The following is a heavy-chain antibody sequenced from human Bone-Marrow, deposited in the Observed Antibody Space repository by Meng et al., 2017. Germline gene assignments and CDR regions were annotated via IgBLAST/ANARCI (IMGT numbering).Heavy chain of an antibody. Sequence: ASVKVSCKASGYSFTSYNINWVRQAPGQGLEWMGWISPYNDDTKYAEKFQGRVTMTTDTSTTTVYMELSSLRSDETAVYYCSRDRGSGWYAYWGQGTLVTVSS. CDR1: GYSFTSYN. J-gene: IGHJ4*02. CDR3: SRDRGSGWYAY. D-gene: IGHD6-19*01. CDR2: ISPYNDDT. V-gene: IGHV1-18*01.